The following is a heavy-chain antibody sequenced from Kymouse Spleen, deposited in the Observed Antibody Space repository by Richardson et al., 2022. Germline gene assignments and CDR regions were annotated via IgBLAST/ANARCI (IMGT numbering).Heavy chain of an antibody. CDR2: ISYDGSNK. D-gene: IGHD3-16*02. V-gene: IGHV3-30*18. Sequence: QVQLVESGGGVVQPGRSLRLSCAASGFTFSSYGMHWVRQAPGKGLEWVAVISYDGSNKYYADSVKGRFTISRDNSKNTLYLQMNSLRAEDTAVYYCAKDQGYDYVWGSYPDAFDIWGQGTMVTVSS. CDR3: AKDQGYDYVWGSYPDAFDI. CDR1: GFTFSSYG. J-gene: IGHJ3*02.